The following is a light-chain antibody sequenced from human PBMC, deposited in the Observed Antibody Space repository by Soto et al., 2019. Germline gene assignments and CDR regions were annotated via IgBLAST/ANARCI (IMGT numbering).Light chain of an antibody. CDR3: LQDYIYPWT. V-gene: IGKV1-6*01. CDR1: QGISNE. CDR2: GAS. Sequence: IQMTQSPSSLSASLGDRVTITCRASQGISNELGWYQQRPGKAPKVLIYGASNLQSGVPSRFSGSASGTDFTLTISSLQPEDFATYYCLQDYIYPWTFGQGTKVDI. J-gene: IGKJ1*01.